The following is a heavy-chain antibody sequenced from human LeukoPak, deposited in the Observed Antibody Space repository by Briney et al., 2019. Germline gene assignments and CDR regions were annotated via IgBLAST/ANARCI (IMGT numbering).Heavy chain of an antibody. Sequence: SETLSLTCTVSGGSISSSSYYWGWIRQPPGKGLEWIGSIYYSGSTYYNPSLKSRVTISVDTSKNQFSLKLSSVTAADTAVYYCAKDIVVVPAAMSSFYNWNDDDFDYWGQGTLVTVSS. CDR3: AKDIVVVPAAMSSFYNWNDDDFDY. CDR1: GGSISSSSYY. CDR2: IYYSGST. D-gene: IGHD2-2*01. V-gene: IGHV4-39*01. J-gene: IGHJ4*02.